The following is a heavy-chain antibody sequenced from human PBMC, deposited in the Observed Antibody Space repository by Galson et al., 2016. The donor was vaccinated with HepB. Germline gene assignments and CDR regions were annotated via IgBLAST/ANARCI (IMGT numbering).Heavy chain of an antibody. CDR2: SNPNSGGT. Sequence: SVKVSCKASGYTFTGHYMHWVRQAPGQGLEWMGWSNPNSGGTNYAQKFQGRVTMTRDTSISTAYMEVSRLRSDDTAVYYCARDMNPLASHYYYAMDVWGQGTTVTVSS. CDR3: ARDMNPLASHYYYAMDV. CDR1: GYTFTGHY. V-gene: IGHV1-2*02. J-gene: IGHJ6*02. D-gene: IGHD6-6*01.